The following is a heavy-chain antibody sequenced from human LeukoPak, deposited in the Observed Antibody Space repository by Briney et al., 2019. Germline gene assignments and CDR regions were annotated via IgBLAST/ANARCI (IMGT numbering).Heavy chain of an antibody. V-gene: IGHV3-9*01. CDR3: AKEILGDYDSSGSNAFDI. CDR1: GFTFSDYT. J-gene: IGHJ3*02. Sequence: GGSLRLSCAASGFTFSDYTMNWVRQAPGKGLEWVSGISWNSGSIGYADSVKGRFTISRDNAKNSLYLQMNSLRAEDTALYYCAKEILGDYDSSGSNAFDIWGQGTMVTVSS. CDR2: ISWNSGSI. D-gene: IGHD3-22*01.